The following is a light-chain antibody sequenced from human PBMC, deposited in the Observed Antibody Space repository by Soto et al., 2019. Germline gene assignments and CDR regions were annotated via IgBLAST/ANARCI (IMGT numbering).Light chain of an antibody. J-gene: IGKJ1*01. CDR1: QTISSW. CDR2: KAS. CDR3: QHYNSYSEA. V-gene: IGKV1-5*03. Sequence: EIHMTQSPSTLSGSVGDRVTITCRASQTISSWLAWYQQKPGKAPKLLIYKASTLKSGVPSRFSGSGSGTEFTLTISSLQPDDFATYYCQHYNSYSEAFGQGTKV.